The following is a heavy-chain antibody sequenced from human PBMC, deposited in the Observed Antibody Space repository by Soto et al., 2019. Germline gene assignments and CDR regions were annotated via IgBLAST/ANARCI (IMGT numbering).Heavy chain of an antibody. V-gene: IGHV4-61*01. CDR2: VYHTGRT. J-gene: IGHJ4*02. CDR1: GGSFKSGSYS. CDR3: ARDFAYFDS. D-gene: IGHD3-3*01. Sequence: SEPLSLPCTVSGGSFKSGSYSGRWIRQPPGKGLEWIGYVYHTGRTSYNPSLKSRVSISMDTSKNQFSLNLDSVTAADTAVYFCARDFAYFDSWGQGTLVTVSS.